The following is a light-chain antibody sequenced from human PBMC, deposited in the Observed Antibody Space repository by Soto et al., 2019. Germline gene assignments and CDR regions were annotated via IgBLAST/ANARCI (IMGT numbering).Light chain of an antibody. CDR1: SSNIGGNP. V-gene: IGLV1-44*01. CDR2: SKN. Sequence: VLTQPSSASGTPGQRVTISCSGSSSNIGGNPVNWFQQLPGTAPKLLVYSKNQRPSGVPDRFSGSKSGTSASLAISGLQSDDEGDYYCASWDDSLDGYVFGTGTKVTVL. CDR3: ASWDDSLDGYV. J-gene: IGLJ1*01.